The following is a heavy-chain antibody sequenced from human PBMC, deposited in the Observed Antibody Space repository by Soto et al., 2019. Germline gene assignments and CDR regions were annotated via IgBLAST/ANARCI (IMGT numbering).Heavy chain of an antibody. CDR2: FRSTGGDT. J-gene: IGHJ6*01. Sequence: RGSLILYWAASGLTFSCLAMNWVRQAPGKGLEWVSVFRSTGGDTHYADSVKGRFTFSIDNSKNTLYLQMKSLRAEDTAVYYCAKFMVPGLGHNSDGLDDWGHGTTVTVSS. CDR3: AKFMVPGLGHNSDGLDD. CDR1: GLTFSCLA. V-gene: IGHV3-23*01. D-gene: IGHD3-10*01.